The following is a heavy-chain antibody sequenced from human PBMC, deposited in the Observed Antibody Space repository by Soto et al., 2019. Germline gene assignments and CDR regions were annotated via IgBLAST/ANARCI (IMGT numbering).Heavy chain of an antibody. V-gene: IGHV4-59*01. Sequence: QVHLQESGPGLVKPSETLSLTCTVSGGSISSDYWTWIRQPPGERLEWIGYIYYNGNTNYNSSLKSRVTISIDTSKNQFSLKSNSVTAADTAVYFCARLAYSSGFTFDYWGRGTLVTVSS. CDR3: ARLAYSSGFTFDY. CDR1: GGSISSDY. J-gene: IGHJ4*02. D-gene: IGHD5-18*01. CDR2: IYYNGNT.